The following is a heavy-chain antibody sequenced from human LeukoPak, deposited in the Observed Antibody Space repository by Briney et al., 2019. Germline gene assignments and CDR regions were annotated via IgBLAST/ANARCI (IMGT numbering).Heavy chain of an antibody. CDR3: AAASNYYDRSNYYSYAMDV. CDR2: IVVGSGNT. D-gene: IGHD3-22*01. CDR1: GFTFTTSA. J-gene: IGHJ6*02. V-gene: IGHV1-58*01. Sequence: SVTVSGTASGFTFTTSAVQWVRQARGQRLEWIGWIVVGSGNTNYAQKFQERVTITRDMSTSTVYMDLSSQRSEDTAVYYCAAASNYYDRSNYYSYAMDVWGQGTTVTVSS.